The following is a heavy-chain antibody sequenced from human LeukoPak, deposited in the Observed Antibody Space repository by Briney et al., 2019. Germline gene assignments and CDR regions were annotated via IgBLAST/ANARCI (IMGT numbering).Heavy chain of an antibody. CDR1: GGSISSSSYY. CDR3: ASLFIGSSFDY. CDR2: IYYSGST. D-gene: IGHD6-13*01. V-gene: IGHV4-39*01. Sequence: SETLSLTCTVSGGSISSSSYYWGWIRQPPGKGLEWIGSIYYSGSTYYNPSLKSRLTISVDTSKNQFSLKLSSVTAADTAVYYCASLFIGSSFDYWGQGTLVTVSS. J-gene: IGHJ4*02.